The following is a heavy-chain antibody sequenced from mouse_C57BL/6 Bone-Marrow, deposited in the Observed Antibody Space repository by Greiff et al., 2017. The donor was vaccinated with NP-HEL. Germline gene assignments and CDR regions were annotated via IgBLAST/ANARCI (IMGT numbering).Heavy chain of an antibody. CDR1: GFTFSSYA. Sequence: EVKVVESGEGLVKPGGSLKLSCAASGFTFSSYAMSWVRQTPEKRLEWVAYISSGGDYIYYADTVKGRFTISRDNARNTLYLQMSSLKAEDTAMYYCTREHSYYFDYWGQGTTLTVSS. V-gene: IGHV5-9-1*02. CDR3: TREHSYYFDY. CDR2: ISSGGDYI. J-gene: IGHJ2*01.